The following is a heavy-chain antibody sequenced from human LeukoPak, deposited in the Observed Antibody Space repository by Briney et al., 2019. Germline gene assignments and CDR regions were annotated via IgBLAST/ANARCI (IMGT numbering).Heavy chain of an antibody. CDR1: GGSFSGYY. J-gene: IGHJ4*02. CDR2: INHSGST. V-gene: IGHV4-34*01. D-gene: IGHD2-8*02. Sequence: SETLSLTCAVYGGSFSGYYWSWIRQPPGKGLEWIGEINHSGSTNYNPSLKSRVTISVDTSKNQFSLKLSSVTAADTAVYYCARGGGLESWWGIATDYWGQGTLVTVSS. CDR3: ARGGGLESWWGIATDY.